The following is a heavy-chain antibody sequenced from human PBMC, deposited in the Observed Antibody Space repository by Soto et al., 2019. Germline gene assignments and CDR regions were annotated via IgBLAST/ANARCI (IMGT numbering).Heavy chain of an antibody. Sequence: GGSLRLSCAASGFTLDDYGMSWARQAPGKGLEWVSGVNWNGGSHTNYANSVKGRFTISRDNAKNSLYVQMNSLRVEDTAVYYCATTWSGNSEESYWGQGTLVTVSS. V-gene: IGHV3-20*04. CDR1: GFTLDDYG. D-gene: IGHD3-3*01. CDR2: VNWNGGSHT. J-gene: IGHJ4*02. CDR3: ATTWSGNSEESY.